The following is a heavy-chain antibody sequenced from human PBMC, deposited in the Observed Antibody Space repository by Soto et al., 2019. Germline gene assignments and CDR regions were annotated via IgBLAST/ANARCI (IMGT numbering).Heavy chain of an antibody. D-gene: IGHD2-15*01. V-gene: IGHV4-31*03. Sequence: SETLSLTCTVSGDSISSGGYYWSWIRQHSGKGLEWIGFIYYSGTTYYKESLKSRVTMSSDTSKNQFSLNLRSVTAADTAVYYCASIGYCSGGSCFHDAFDIWGQGTMVTVSS. CDR3: ASIGYCSGGSCFHDAFDI. CDR2: IYYSGTT. CDR1: GDSISSGGYY. J-gene: IGHJ3*02.